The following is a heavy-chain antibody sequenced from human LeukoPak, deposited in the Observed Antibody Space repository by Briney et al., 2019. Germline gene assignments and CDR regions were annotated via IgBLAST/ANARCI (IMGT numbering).Heavy chain of an antibody. V-gene: IGHV1-18*01. D-gene: IGHD2-2*01. Sequence: ASVKVSCKASGYTFTSYGISWVRQAPGQGLEWMGWISAYNGNTNYARKLQGRVTMTTDTSTSTAYMELRSLRSDDTAVYYCARGTGTSHYYYYYYMDVWGKGTTVTVSS. CDR1: GYTFTSYG. J-gene: IGHJ6*03. CDR2: ISAYNGNT. CDR3: ARGTGTSHYYYYYYMDV.